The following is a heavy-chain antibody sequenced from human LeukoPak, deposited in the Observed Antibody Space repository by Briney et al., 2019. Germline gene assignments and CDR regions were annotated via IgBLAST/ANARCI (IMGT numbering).Heavy chain of an antibody. CDR1: GCTFTSYG. CDR3: ARIAAAGNAFDI. J-gene: IGHJ3*02. Sequence: PSVKVSCKASGCTFTSYGISWVRQAPGQGLEWMGWISAYNGNTNYAQKLQGRVTMTTDTSTSTAYMELRSLRSDDTAVYYCARIAAAGNAFDIWGQGTMVTVSS. V-gene: IGHV1-18*01. D-gene: IGHD6-13*01. CDR2: ISAYNGNT.